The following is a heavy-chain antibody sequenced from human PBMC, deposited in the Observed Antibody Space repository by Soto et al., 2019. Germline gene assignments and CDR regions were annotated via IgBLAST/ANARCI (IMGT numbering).Heavy chain of an antibody. V-gene: IGHV6-1*01. CDR2: TYYRSKWYN. J-gene: IGHJ5*02. CDR1: GDSVSSNSAA. D-gene: IGHD6-13*01. Sequence: PAQTLSLTCAISGDSVSSNSAAWNWIRQSPSRGLEWLGRTYYRSKWYNDYAVSVKSRITINPDTSKNQFSLQLNSVTPEDTAVYYCARDSSSWTPPWFAPWGQGTLVTVSS. CDR3: ARDSSSWTPPWFAP.